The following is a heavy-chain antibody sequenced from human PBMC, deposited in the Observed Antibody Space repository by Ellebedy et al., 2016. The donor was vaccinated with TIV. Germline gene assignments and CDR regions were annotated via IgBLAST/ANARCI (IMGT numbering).Heavy chain of an antibody. V-gene: IGHV1-3*01. CDR2: INAGNGNT. Sequence: AASVKVSCKASGYTFTSYAIHWVRQAPGQRLEWMGWINAGNGNTKYSQKFQGWVTMTRDTSISTAYMELSRLRSDDTADYYCARQEMATIGDSFDIWGQGTMVTVSS. D-gene: IGHD5-24*01. J-gene: IGHJ3*02. CDR1: GYTFTSYA. CDR3: ARQEMATIGDSFDI.